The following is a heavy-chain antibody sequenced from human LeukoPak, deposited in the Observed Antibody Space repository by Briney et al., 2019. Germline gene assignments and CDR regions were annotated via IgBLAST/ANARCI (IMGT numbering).Heavy chain of an antibody. Sequence: ASVKVSCKVSGYTLTELSMHWVRQAPGQGLESMGIINPSGGSTSYAQKFQGRVTMTRDTSTSTVYMELSSLRSEDTAVYYCARDPGRATPDAFDIWGKGQWSPSLQ. CDR3: ARDPGRATPDAFDI. CDR2: INPSGGST. CDR1: GYTLTELS. J-gene: IGHJ3*02. V-gene: IGHV1-46*01.